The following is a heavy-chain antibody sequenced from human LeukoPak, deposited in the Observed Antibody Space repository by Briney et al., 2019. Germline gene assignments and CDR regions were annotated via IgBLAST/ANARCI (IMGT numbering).Heavy chain of an antibody. D-gene: IGHD2-2*01. J-gene: IGHJ4*02. CDR2: ISYDGSNK. V-gene: IGHV3-30-3*01. CDR1: GFTFSSYA. CDR3: ARAQVPIVVVPAAIDY. Sequence: GRSLRLSCAASGFTFSSYAMHWVRQAPGKGLEWVAVISYDGSNKYYADSVKGRFTISRDNSKNTLYLQMNSLRAEDTAEYYCARAQVPIVVVPAAIDYWGQGTLVTVSS.